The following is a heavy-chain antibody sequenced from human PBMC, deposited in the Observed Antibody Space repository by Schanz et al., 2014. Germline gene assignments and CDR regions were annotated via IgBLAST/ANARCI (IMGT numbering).Heavy chain of an antibody. J-gene: IGHJ4*02. CDR3: ARGRGCNDD. CDR2: IIPVLNIA. Sequence: QLQLVQSGAEVKKPGSSVKVSCKLSGGTFSSYTISWMRQAPGQGLEWMGKIIPVLNIATYAQRFQGRVSITADTSTNTAYMELSSLTSEDTAVHYCARGRGCNDDWGQGTLVTVSS. CDR1: GGTFSSYT. V-gene: IGHV1-69*02. D-gene: IGHD3-10*01.